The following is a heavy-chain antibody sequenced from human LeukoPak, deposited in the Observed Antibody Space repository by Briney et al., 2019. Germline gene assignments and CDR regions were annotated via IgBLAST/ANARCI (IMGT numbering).Heavy chain of an antibody. CDR2: INPSGGRT. J-gene: IGHJ4*02. CDR3: ARGGWQELSPFDY. D-gene: IGHD1-7*01. V-gene: IGHV1-46*01. CDR1: GYTFITYY. Sequence: ASVKVSCMASGYTFITYYMHWVRQAPGQGLEWMGIINPSGGRTTYAQKFQGRVTMTRDTSTSTVYMELSSLRSEDTAVYYCARGGWQELSPFDYWGQGTLVTVSS.